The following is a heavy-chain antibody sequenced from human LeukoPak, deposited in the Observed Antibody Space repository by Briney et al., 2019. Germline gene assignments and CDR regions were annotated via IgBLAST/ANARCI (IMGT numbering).Heavy chain of an antibody. CDR1: SYSITSGYY. V-gene: IGHV4-38-2*01. J-gene: IGHJ4*02. D-gene: IGHD3-3*01. Sequence: SETLSLTCAVSSYSITSGYYWGWIRQPPGKGLEWIGSIYHSGSTYYNPSLKSRVTISVDTSKNQFSLKLSSVTAADTAVYYCARLGLRFLEWLSRGVYWGQGTLVTVSS. CDR2: IYHSGST. CDR3: ARLGLRFLEWLSRGVY.